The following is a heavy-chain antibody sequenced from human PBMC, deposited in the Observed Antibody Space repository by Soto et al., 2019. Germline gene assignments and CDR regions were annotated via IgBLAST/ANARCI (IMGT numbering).Heavy chain of an antibody. CDR2: IIPIFGTA. CDR3: ARGGMTTVTIPLGY. J-gene: IGHJ4*02. D-gene: IGHD4-17*01. V-gene: IGHV1-69*01. Sequence: QVQLVQSGAEVKKPGSSVKVSCKASGGTFSSYAISWVRQAPGQGLEWMGGIIPIFGTANYAQKFQGRVTITADESTSTAYMELSSLRSEDTAVYYCARGGMTTVTIPLGYWGQGTLVTVSS. CDR1: GGTFSSYA.